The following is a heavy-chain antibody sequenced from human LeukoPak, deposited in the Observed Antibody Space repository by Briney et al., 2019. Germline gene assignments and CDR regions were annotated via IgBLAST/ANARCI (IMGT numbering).Heavy chain of an antibody. CDR1: GYTFTNYS. J-gene: IGHJ4*02. D-gene: IGHD3-10*01. Sequence: GASVKVSCKASGYTFTNYSISWVRQAPGQGLEWMGWISAYSGYTNYAQKLQGRVTMTTDTSTGTAYMELRSLRSDDTAVYYCARFYYGSGSYYYFDYWGQGTLVTVSS. CDR2: ISAYSGYT. V-gene: IGHV1-18*01. CDR3: ARFYYGSGSYYYFDY.